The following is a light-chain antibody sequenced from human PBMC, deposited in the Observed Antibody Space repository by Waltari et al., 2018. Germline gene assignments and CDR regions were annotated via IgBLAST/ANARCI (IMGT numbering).Light chain of an antibody. CDR3: CSYAANKVV. Sequence: QSDLTQPRSVSGFPEQSVTISCTGSRGDVGGSTSVSWYQQIPGKAPKLIIYDVSKRPSGVPDRFSGSMSDNTASLTVSGLQAEDEADYFCCSYAANKVVFGGGTRLTVL. CDR2: DVS. CDR1: RGDVGGSTS. V-gene: IGLV2-11*01. J-gene: IGLJ2*01.